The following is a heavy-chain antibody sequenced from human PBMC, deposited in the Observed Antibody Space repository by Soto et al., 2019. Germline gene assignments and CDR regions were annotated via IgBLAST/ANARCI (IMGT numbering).Heavy chain of an antibody. D-gene: IGHD3-10*01. V-gene: IGHV3-30-3*01. CDR3: ARAGILWFGELGDAFDI. Sequence: QVQLVESGGGVVQPGRSLRLSCAASGFTFSSYAMHWVRQAPGKGLEWVAVISYDGSNKYYADSVKGRFTISRDNSKNTLYLQMNSLSAEDTAVYYCARAGILWFGELGDAFDIWGQGTMVTVSS. CDR1: GFTFSSYA. CDR2: ISYDGSNK. J-gene: IGHJ3*02.